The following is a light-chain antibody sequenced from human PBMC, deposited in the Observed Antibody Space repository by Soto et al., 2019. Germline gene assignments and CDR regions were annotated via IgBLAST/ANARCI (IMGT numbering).Light chain of an antibody. CDR3: SAYTVSRTYV. CDR2: NVS. CDR1: SSDVGAYNF. J-gene: IGLJ1*01. V-gene: IGLV2-14*03. Sequence: QSALTQPASVSGSPGQSITISCTGTSSDVGAYNFVSWHQQHPGKAPKLMIYNVSDRPSGISYRFSGSKSGNTASLTISGLQGEYEADYYCSAYTVSRTYVFGTGTKVTVL.